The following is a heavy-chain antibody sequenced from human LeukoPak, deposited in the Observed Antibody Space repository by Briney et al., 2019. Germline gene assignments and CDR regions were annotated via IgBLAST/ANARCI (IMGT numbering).Heavy chain of an antibody. D-gene: IGHD3-9*01. J-gene: IGHJ4*02. CDR2: INHNAEMI. CDR3: ARDHDWAFDL. CDR1: GFPFVSYV. Sequence: GGSLLLSCEASGFPFVSYVLSWVRQAPGKGLEWIAYINHNAEMIFYPDFVKGRFTISRDNAKSSLYLQMNALRYEDTAIYYCARDHDWAFDLWGQGTLVTVSS. V-gene: IGHV3-48*02.